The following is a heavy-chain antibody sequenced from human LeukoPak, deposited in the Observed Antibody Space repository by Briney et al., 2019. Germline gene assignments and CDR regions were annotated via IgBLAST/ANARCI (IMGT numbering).Heavy chain of an antibody. J-gene: IGHJ3*02. CDR1: GGTFSSYA. Sequence: VKVSCKASGGTFSSYAISWVRQAPGQGLEWMGRIIPIFGTANYAQKFQGRVTITTDESTSTAYMELSSLRSEDTAVYYCARHYYDSSGYYPNDAFDIWGQGTMVTVSS. V-gene: IGHV1-69*05. CDR2: IIPIFGTA. D-gene: IGHD3-22*01. CDR3: ARHYYDSSGYYPNDAFDI.